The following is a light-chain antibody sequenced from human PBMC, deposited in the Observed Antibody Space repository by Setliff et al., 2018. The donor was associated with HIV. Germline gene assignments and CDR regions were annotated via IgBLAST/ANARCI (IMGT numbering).Light chain of an antibody. CDR2: NVD. V-gene: IGLV2-14*03. CDR1: SSDIGSSNF. CDR3: SSYSINNLYV. J-gene: IGLJ1*01. Sequence: QSALTQPASVSGSPGQSIPISCTGTSSDIGSSNFVSWYQQHPGKAPKVMIYNVDKRPSGVSNRFSGSKSGNTASLTISGLQTEDEADYYCSSYSINNLYVFATGTKVTVL.